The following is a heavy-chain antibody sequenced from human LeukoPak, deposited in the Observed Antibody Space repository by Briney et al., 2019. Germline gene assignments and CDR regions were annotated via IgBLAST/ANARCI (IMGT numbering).Heavy chain of an antibody. CDR3: ARDEGYYYGSGSSAYYYYMDV. CDR1: GGTFSSYA. V-gene: IGHV1-69*05. CDR2: IIPIFGTA. D-gene: IGHD3-10*01. J-gene: IGHJ6*03. Sequence: SVKVSCKASGGTFSSYAISWVRQAPGQGLEWMGGIIPIFGTANYAQKFQGRVTITTDESTSTAYMELSSLRSEDTAVYYCARDEGYYYGSGSSAYYYYMDVWGKGTTVTVSS.